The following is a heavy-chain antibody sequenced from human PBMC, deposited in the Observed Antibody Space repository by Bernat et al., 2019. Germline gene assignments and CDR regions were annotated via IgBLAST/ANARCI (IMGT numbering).Heavy chain of an antibody. J-gene: IGHJ4*02. CDR3: AGYAVLSNNNFDY. Sequence: QVLLQESGPGLVKPSETLSLTCTVSGGSVSSTSYYWTWIRQPPEKGLEWIGYIHDSGITKFTPSLKSRVTMSVDTSKNQFSLRLTSVIAADTAVYYCAGYAVLSNNNFDYWGQGILVTVSS. V-gene: IGHV4-61*01. CDR1: GGSVSSTSYY. CDR2: IHDSGIT. D-gene: IGHD2-2*01.